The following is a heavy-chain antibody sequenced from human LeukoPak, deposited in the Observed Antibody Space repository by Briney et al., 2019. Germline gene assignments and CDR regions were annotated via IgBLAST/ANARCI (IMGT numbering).Heavy chain of an antibody. V-gene: IGHV3-23*01. D-gene: IGHD1-1*01. CDR2: NSGSGGSA. CDR3: AKVGDWNDAYYFDY. CDR1: GFSFSSYA. J-gene: IGHJ4*02. Sequence: PGGSLRLSCADSGFSFSSYAMSWVRQAPGKGLEWGSANSGSGGSAYYADSVKGRFTISRDNSKNTLYLQMNSLRAEDTAVYYCAKVGDWNDAYYFDYWGQGTLVTVSS.